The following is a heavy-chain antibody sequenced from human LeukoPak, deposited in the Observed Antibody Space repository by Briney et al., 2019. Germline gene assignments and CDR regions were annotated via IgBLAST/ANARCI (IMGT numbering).Heavy chain of an antibody. J-gene: IGHJ6*02. Sequence: SETLSLTCAVYGGSFSGYYWSWIRQPPGKGLEWIGEINHSGSTNYNPSLKSRVTISVDTSKNQFSLKLSSVTAADTAVYYCARAHLNQVIAAAGTYYYGMDVWGQGTTVTVSS. D-gene: IGHD6-13*01. CDR2: INHSGST. V-gene: IGHV4-34*01. CDR1: GGSFSGYY. CDR3: ARAHLNQVIAAAGTYYYGMDV.